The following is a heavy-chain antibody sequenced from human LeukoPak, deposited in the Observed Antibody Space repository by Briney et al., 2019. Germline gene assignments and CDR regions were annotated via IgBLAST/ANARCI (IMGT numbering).Heavy chain of an antibody. CDR2: ISAYNGNT. CDR1: RYTFTTYD. CDR3: ARRKQQLVLYYYYGMDV. D-gene: IGHD6-13*01. Sequence: ASVKVSCKASRYTFTTYDINWVRQAPGQGLEWMGWISAYNGNTNYAQKLQGRVTMTTDTSTSTAYMELRSLRSDDTAVYYCARRKQQLVLYYYYGMDVWGQGTTVTVSS. V-gene: IGHV1-18*01. J-gene: IGHJ6*02.